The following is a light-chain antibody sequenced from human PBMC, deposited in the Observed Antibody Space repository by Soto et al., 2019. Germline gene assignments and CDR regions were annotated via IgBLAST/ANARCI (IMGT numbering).Light chain of an antibody. CDR2: EVS. CDR3: SSYTSSSTYV. Sequence: QSALTQPASVSGSPGQSITLSCTGTSSDVGGYNYVSWYQQHPGNAPKLMIYEVSNRPSGVSNRFSGSKSGNTASLTISGLQAEDEADYYCSSYTSSSTYVFGTGTKLTVL. V-gene: IGLV2-14*01. J-gene: IGLJ1*01. CDR1: SSDVGGYNY.